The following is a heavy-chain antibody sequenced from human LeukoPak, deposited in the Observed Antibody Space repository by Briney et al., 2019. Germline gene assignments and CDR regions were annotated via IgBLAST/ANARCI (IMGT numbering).Heavy chain of an antibody. J-gene: IGHJ4*02. CDR3: ARERVGYFDY. CDR1: GFTFSGYA. D-gene: IGHD3-16*01. CDR2: ISYDGSNK. Sequence: GGSLRLSCAASGFTFSGYAMHWVRQAPGKGLEWVAVISYDGSNKYYADSVKGRFTISRDNSKNTLYLQMNSLRAEDTAVYYCARERVGYFDYWGQGTLVTVSS. V-gene: IGHV3-30-3*01.